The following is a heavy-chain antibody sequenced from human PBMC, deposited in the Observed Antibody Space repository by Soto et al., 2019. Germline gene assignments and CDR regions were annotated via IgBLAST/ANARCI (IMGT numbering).Heavy chain of an antibody. V-gene: IGHV1-69*01. Sequence: APGQGLEWMGGIIPIFGTANYAQKFQGRVTITADESTSTAYMELSSLRSEDTAVYYCARGYYDSSGLVLPPSYYYYGMDVWGQGTTVTVSS. D-gene: IGHD3-22*01. CDR2: IIPIFGTA. CDR3: ARGYYDSSGLVLPPSYYYYGMDV. J-gene: IGHJ6*02.